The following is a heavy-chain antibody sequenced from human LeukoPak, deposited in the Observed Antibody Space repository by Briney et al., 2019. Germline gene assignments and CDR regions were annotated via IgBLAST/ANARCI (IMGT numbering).Heavy chain of an antibody. CDR3: ARGDCGSTSCYGWLNP. CDR2: MYNSGST. D-gene: IGHD2-2*01. V-gene: IGHV4-30-4*01. Sequence: PSETLTLTCSVSGGSISSGDYYWSWIRQPPGKGLEWIGYMYNSGSTYYNPSLGRRATISLDTSRTQFSLKLSSVTAADAAVYDCARGDCGSTSCYGWLNPWGQGTLVTVSS. CDR1: GGSISSGDYY. J-gene: IGHJ5*02.